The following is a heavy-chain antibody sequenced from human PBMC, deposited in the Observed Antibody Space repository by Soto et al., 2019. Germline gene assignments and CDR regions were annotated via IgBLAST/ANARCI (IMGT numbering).Heavy chain of an antibody. CDR3: ARDHRWGYEYGDYGDS. V-gene: IGHV3-20*04. J-gene: IGHJ4*02. CDR1: GFGFDEYG. D-gene: IGHD4-17*01. CDR2: INRHGDST. Sequence: EVSLVESGGGVVRPGGSLRLSCAASGFGFDEYGMSWVRQGPGTGLEWVSGINRHGDSTGYADSVKGRFTISRDNAKNSLYLQMNGLRAEDTAFYYCARDHRWGYEYGDYGDSWGQGTLVTVSS.